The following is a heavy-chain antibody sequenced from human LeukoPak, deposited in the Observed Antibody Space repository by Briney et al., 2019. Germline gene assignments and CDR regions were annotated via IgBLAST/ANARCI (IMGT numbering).Heavy chain of an antibody. D-gene: IGHD4-17*01. CDR1: GYTLTELS. Sequence: ASVNVSCKVPGYTLTELSMHWVRQAPGKGLEWMGGFDPEDGETIYAQKFQGRVTMTEDTSTDTAYMELSSLRSEDTAVYYCATLTVVNGDYALFDYWGQGTLVTVSS. J-gene: IGHJ4*02. CDR2: FDPEDGET. CDR3: ATLTVVNGDYALFDY. V-gene: IGHV1-24*01.